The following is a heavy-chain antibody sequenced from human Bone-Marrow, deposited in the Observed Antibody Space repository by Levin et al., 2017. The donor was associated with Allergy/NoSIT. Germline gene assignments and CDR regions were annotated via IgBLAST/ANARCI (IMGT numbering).Heavy chain of an antibody. J-gene: IGHJ4*02. V-gene: IGHV3-7*03. CDR1: GFTFSSYW. D-gene: IGHD2-15*01. CDR2: IKQDGSEK. Sequence: PGGSLRLSCAASGFTFSSYWMSWVRQAPGKGLEWVANIKQDGSEKYYVVSVKGRFTISRDNAKNSLYLQMNSLRAEDTAVYYCARVLRGGSCYYLFCFDYWGQGTLVTVSS. CDR3: ARVLRGGSCYYLFCFDY.